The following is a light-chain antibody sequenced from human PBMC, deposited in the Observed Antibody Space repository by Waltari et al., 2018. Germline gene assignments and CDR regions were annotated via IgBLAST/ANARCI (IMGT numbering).Light chain of an antibody. Sequence: QSVLTQPPSASGTPGQRVTISCSGSSSNIGTNYVYWYQQLPGTAPKLFIYRNNRLPSEVPDRFSGSKSVTSASLAISGLRSEDEADYYCVAWDDSLSGRVFGGGTKVTVL. CDR1: SSNIGTNY. V-gene: IGLV1-47*01. J-gene: IGLJ3*02. CDR3: VAWDDSLSGRV. CDR2: RNN.